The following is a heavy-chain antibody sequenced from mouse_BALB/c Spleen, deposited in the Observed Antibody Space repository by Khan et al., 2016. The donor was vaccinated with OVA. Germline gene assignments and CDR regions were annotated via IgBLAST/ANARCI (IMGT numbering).Heavy chain of an antibody. CDR2: INPHIGET. V-gene: IGHV1-20*02. J-gene: IGHJ2*01. CDR1: GYSFTGYF. Sequence: VQLQQSGPELVKPGASVKISCKASGYSFTGYFMNWVMQSHGKRLEWIGRINPHIGETFYNQKFTDKATLTVDESSTTAHMELRSLASEDSAVYCCARKNGSDFDYWGQGTTLTVSS. CDR3: ARKNGSDFDY. D-gene: IGHD1-1*01.